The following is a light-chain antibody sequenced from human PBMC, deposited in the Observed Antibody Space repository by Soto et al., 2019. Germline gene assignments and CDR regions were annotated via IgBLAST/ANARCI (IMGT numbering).Light chain of an antibody. V-gene: IGLV1-47*01. CDR1: SSNIGSNY. J-gene: IGLJ1*01. CDR2: RNN. Sequence: QSVLTQPPSASGTPGQRVTISCSGSSSNIGSNYVYWYQQLPGTAPKLLIYRNNQRPSGVPDRFSGSKSGTSASLAISGLGSEDEADYYCAAWDYTLSVYVFGTGTKLTVL. CDR3: AAWDYTLSVYV.